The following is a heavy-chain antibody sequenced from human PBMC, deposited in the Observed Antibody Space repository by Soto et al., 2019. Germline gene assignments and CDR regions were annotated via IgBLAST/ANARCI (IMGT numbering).Heavy chain of an antibody. D-gene: IGHD6-13*01. CDR2: ISGSGGDT. CDR3: AKAYSNSWPNDWFDP. Sequence: GSLRLSCAASGFTFSSYAMSWVRQAPGKGLEWVSAISGSGGDTFFADSVKGRFTISRDNFKNTLYLQMNSLRAEDTAVYYCAKAYSNSWPNDWFDPWGQGTLVTVSS. J-gene: IGHJ5*02. V-gene: IGHV3-23*01. CDR1: GFTFSSYA.